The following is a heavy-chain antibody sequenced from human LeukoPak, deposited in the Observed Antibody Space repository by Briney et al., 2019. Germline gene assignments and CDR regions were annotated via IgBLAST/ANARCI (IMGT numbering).Heavy chain of an antibody. V-gene: IGHV3-23*01. CDR3: AKGAREYSGYDDYFDY. D-gene: IGHD5-12*01. J-gene: IGHJ4*02. CDR2: ISGSGGST. CDR1: GFTFNSYW. Sequence: GGSLRLSCAASGFTFNSYWLHWVRQAPGKGLEWVSAISGSGGSTYYADSVKGRFTISRDNSKNTLYLQMNSLRAEDTAVYYCAKGAREYSGYDDYFDYWGQGTLVTVSS.